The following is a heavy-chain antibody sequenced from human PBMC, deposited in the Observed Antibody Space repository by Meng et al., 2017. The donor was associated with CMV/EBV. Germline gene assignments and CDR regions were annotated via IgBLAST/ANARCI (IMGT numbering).Heavy chain of an antibody. V-gene: IGHV4-39*01. CDR3: ARGLAARRFDP. D-gene: IGHD6-6*01. J-gene: IGHJ5*02. Sequence: SETLSLTCTVSGGSISSSSYYWGWIRQPPGKGLEWIGSIYYSGSTYYNPSRKSRVTISVDTSKNQFSLKLSSVTAADTAVYYCARGLAARRFDPWGQGTLVTVSS. CDR2: IYYSGST. CDR1: GGSISSSSYY.